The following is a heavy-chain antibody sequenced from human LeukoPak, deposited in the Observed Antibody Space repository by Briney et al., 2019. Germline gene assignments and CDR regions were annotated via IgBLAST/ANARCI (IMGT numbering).Heavy chain of an antibody. CDR1: GGSIGSYY. CDR2: IYYSGST. Sequence: PSETLSLTCTVSGGSIGSYYWSWIRQPPGKGLEWIGYIYYSGSTTYNPSLKSRVTISVDTSKNQYSLKLSSVTAADTAVYYCARLDTAMSDAFDIWGQGTMVTVSS. J-gene: IGHJ3*02. V-gene: IGHV4-59*01. D-gene: IGHD5-18*01. CDR3: ARLDTAMSDAFDI.